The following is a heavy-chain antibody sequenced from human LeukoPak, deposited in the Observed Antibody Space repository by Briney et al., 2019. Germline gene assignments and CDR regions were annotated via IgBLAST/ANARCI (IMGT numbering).Heavy chain of an antibody. J-gene: IGHJ4*02. CDR1: GFTVSSNY. CDR2: IYSGGST. D-gene: IGHD3-22*01. Sequence: PGGPLRLSCAASGFTVSSNYMSWVRQAPGKGLEWVSVIYSGGSTYYADSVKGRFTISRDNSKNTLYLQMNSLRAEDTAVYYCARAGYYYDSSGYYYFDYWGQGTLVTVSS. V-gene: IGHV3-66*01. CDR3: ARAGYYYDSSGYYYFDY.